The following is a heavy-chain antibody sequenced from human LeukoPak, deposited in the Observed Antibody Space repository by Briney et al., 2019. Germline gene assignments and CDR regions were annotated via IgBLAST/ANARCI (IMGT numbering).Heavy chain of an antibody. CDR3: ARQGYSSSSGGWFDP. V-gene: IGHV5-51*01. CDR1: GYTFATSW. CDR2: IYPGDSDT. J-gene: IGHJ5*02. D-gene: IGHD6-6*01. Sequence: GESLKIPCKGSGYTFATSWIGWVRQMPGKGLEWMGIIYPGDSDTRYSPSFQGQVTISADKSISTAYLQWSSLRASDTAMYYCARQGYSSSSGGWFDPWGQGTLVTVSS.